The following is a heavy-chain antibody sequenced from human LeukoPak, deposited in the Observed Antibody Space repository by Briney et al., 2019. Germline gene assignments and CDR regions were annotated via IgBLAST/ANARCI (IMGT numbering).Heavy chain of an antibody. Sequence: PGGSLRLSCAASGFSFTSSGMNWVRQAPGKGLEWLSYIGSNSATIYYADSVKGRFTVSRDNAKNSLYLQMNSLGDEDTAVYYCARDIGAVADFWGRGTLVTVSS. V-gene: IGHV3-48*02. CDR2: IGSNSATI. CDR3: ARDIGAVADF. CDR1: GFSFTSSG. J-gene: IGHJ4*02. D-gene: IGHD4-23*01.